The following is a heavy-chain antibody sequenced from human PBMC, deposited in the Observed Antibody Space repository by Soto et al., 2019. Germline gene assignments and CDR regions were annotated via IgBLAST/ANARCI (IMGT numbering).Heavy chain of an antibody. Sequence: QVQLVQSGAEMKKPGSSVKVSCKASGGTFSSYAISWVRQAPGQGLEWMGGIIPIFGTANYAQKFQGRVTITADKSTSTAYMELSSLRSEDTAVYYCARSRPLYSSSSAYYFDYWGQGTLVTVSS. CDR1: GGTFSSYA. J-gene: IGHJ4*02. V-gene: IGHV1-69*06. D-gene: IGHD6-6*01. CDR3: ARSRPLYSSSSAYYFDY. CDR2: IIPIFGTA.